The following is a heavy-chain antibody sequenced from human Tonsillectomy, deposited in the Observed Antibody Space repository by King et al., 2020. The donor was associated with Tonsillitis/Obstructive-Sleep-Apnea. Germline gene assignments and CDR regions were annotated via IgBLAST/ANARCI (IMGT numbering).Heavy chain of an antibody. CDR2: ISFDGSNK. Sequence: QLVQSGGGVVQPGRSLRLSCAASGFPLSFYGMHWVRQAPGKGLEWVAVISFDGSNKYYTDSVKGRFTISRDNSKNTLYLQMNSLRAEDTAVYYCAKEEGYCSGGSCYSAYFQHCGQGTLVTVSS. CDR3: AKEEGYCSGGSCYSAYFQH. D-gene: IGHD2-15*01. V-gene: IGHV3-30*18. CDR1: GFPLSFYG. J-gene: IGHJ1*01.